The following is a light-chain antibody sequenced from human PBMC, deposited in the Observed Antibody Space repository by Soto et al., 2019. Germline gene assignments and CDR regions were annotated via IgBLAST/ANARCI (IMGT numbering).Light chain of an antibody. Sequence: DIQMTQSPSSLSASVGDRVTITCQASQDISNYLNWYQQKPGKAPKLLIFDASNVETGVPSRFSGSGSGTDFTFTLHSLQPEDAATYYCQQYEDLPLTFGGGTK. V-gene: IGKV1-33*01. J-gene: IGKJ4*01. CDR3: QQYEDLPLT. CDR2: DAS. CDR1: QDISNY.